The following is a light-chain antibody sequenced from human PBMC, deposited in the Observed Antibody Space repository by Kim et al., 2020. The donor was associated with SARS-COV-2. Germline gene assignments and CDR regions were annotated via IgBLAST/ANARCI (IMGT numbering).Light chain of an antibody. J-gene: IGLJ2*01. CDR3: NSRDSSGNHVV. Sequence: ALGQTVRITCQGDSLRSYYASWYQQKPGQAPVLVIYGKNNRPSGIPDRFSGSSSGNTASLTITGAQAEDEADYYSNSRDSSGNHVVFGGGTQLTVL. V-gene: IGLV3-19*01. CDR2: GKN. CDR1: SLRSYY.